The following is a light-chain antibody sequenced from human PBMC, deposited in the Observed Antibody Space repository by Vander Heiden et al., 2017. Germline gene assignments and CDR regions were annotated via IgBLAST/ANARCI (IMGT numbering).Light chain of an antibody. CDR3: NSRDRGTNHFVV. Sequence: SSELTQYAAASVAAAQTVRITCRGDSLRFYYACWFRQKPGQAPILVLYGDNTRPSRIPDRFSGSSSGNTACLTITGTQAEDEADYYCNSRDRGTNHFVVFGGGTQLTVL. V-gene: IGLV3-19*01. J-gene: IGLJ2*01. CDR2: GDN. CDR1: SLRFYY.